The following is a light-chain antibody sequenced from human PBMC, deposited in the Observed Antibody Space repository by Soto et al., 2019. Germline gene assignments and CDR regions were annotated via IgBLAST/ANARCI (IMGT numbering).Light chain of an antibody. CDR2: AVS. V-gene: IGLV2-14*01. CDR1: SSDVGGYNY. CDR3: SSYTTSSTLLYV. J-gene: IGLJ1*01. Sequence: QSALTQPASVSGSPGQSITISCTGTSSDVGGYNYVSWYQQHPGKAPKLMIYAVSNRPSGVSTRFSGSKSDNTASLTISGLQAEDEADYHCSSYTTSSTLLYVFGPGTKVTVL.